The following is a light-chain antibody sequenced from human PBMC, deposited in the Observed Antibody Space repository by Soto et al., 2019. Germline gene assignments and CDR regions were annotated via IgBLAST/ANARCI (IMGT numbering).Light chain of an antibody. Sequence: DIQMTQAPSTLSGSVGDRVTITCRASQTISSWLAWYQQKPGKAPKLLIYKASTLKSGVPSRFSGSGSGTAFTLTISSLQPDDFATYYCHHYNSYSEAFGQGTKVELK. J-gene: IGKJ1*01. CDR1: QTISSW. CDR2: KAS. V-gene: IGKV1-5*03. CDR3: HHYNSYSEA.